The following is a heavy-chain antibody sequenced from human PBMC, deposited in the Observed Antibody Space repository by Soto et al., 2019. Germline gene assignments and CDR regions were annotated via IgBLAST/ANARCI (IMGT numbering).Heavy chain of an antibody. D-gene: IGHD3-10*01. Sequence: GSLRLSCAASGFTFSSYAMSWVRQAPGKGLEWVSAISGSGGSTYYADSVKGRFTISRDNSKNTLYLQMDSLRAEDTAVYYCANPSSRFGDPSPLYWGQGTLVTVSS. J-gene: IGHJ4*02. CDR1: GFTFSSYA. CDR3: ANPSSRFGDPSPLY. V-gene: IGHV3-23*01. CDR2: ISGSGGST.